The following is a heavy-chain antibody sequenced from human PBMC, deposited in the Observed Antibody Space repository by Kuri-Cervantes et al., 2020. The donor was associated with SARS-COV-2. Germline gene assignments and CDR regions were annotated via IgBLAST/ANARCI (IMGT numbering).Heavy chain of an antibody. Sequence: GESLKISCAASGFTFSSYWMSWVRQAPGKGLEWVANIKQDGSEKYYVDSVKGRFTISRDSAKNSLYLQMNSLRAEDTAVYYCARVYVQQLIFHYYYYMDVWGKGTTVTVSS. D-gene: IGHD6-13*01. J-gene: IGHJ6*03. V-gene: IGHV3-7*01. CDR1: GFTFSSYW. CDR3: ARVYVQQLIFHYYYYMDV. CDR2: IKQDGSEK.